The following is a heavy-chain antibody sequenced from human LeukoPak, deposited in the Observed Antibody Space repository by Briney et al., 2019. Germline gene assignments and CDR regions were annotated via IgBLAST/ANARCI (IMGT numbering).Heavy chain of an antibody. V-gene: IGHV1-24*01. CDR3: ASTTYCSSTSCYTLGDY. CDR2: FDPEDGET. J-gene: IGHJ4*02. CDR1: GYTLTELS. Sequence: ASVKVSCKVSGYTLTELSMHWVRQAPGKGLEWMGGFDPEDGETIYAQKFQGRVTMTTDTSTSTAYMELRSLRSDDTAVYYCASTTYCSSTSCYTLGDYWGQGTLVTVSS. D-gene: IGHD2-2*02.